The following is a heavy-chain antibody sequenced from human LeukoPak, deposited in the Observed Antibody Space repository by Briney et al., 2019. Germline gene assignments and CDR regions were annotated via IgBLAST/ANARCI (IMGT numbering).Heavy chain of an antibody. CDR3: ARDRPIAVAGGYGMDV. D-gene: IGHD6-19*01. V-gene: IGHV4-31*03. J-gene: IGHJ6*02. CDR1: GGSISSGGYY. CDR2: IYYSGST. Sequence: SETLSLTCTVSGGSISSGGYYWSWIRQHPGKGLEWIGYIYYSGSTYYNPSLKSRVTISVDTSKNQFSLKLSSVTAADTAVYYCARDRPIAVAGGYGMDVWGQGTTVTVSS.